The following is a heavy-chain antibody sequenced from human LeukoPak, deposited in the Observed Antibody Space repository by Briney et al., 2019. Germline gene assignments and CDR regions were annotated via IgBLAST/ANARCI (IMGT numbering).Heavy chain of an antibody. CDR2: IYYSGST. CDR3: ARGYGETSTR. D-gene: IGHD4-17*01. CDR1: GGSISSYY. J-gene: IGHJ4*02. Sequence: SETLSLTCTVSGGSISSYYWSWIRQRPGQGLEWIGYIYYSGSTNFNPSLKSRVTISVDTSKNQFSLKLSSVTAADTAVYYCARGYGETSTRWGQGTLVTVSS. V-gene: IGHV4-59*01.